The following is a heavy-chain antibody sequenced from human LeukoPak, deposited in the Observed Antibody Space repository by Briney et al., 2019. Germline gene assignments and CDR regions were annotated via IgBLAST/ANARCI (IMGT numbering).Heavy chain of an antibody. CDR1: GFTFSDYS. J-gene: IGHJ5*02. V-gene: IGHV3-21*01. CDR2: TSSRSTYA. CDR3: ARAHIQDYTIVGLVDH. Sequence: PGGSLRLSCAASGFTFSDYSMNWVRQTPGQGLEWVSSTSSRSTYAYYADSVRGRFTVSRDSAKNSLFLQMDNLRVEDTAIYYCARAHIQDYTIVGLVDHWGQGTLVTVSS. D-gene: IGHD1-26*01.